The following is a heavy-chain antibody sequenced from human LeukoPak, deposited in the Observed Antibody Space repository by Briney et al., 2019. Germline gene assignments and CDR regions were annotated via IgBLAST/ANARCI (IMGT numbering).Heavy chain of an antibody. CDR3: AKDRRQQLVPGNYYYYGMGV. CDR1: GFSISGCA. D-gene: IGHD6-13*01. V-gene: IGHV3-30-3*01. J-gene: IGHJ6*02. Sequence: GRSLRLSCAASGFSISGCAMHWVRQAPGKGLEWVAIISYDGSHKYYADSVKGQFTISRDNSKNTLYLQMNSLRAEDTAVYYCAKDRRQQLVPGNYYYYGMGVWGQGTTVTVSS. CDR2: ISYDGSHK.